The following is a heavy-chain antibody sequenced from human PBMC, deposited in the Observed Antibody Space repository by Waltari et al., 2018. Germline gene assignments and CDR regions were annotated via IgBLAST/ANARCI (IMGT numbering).Heavy chain of an antibody. J-gene: IGHJ5*02. CDR2: IDYTGST. CDR3: ARGGGGDWEWFDP. D-gene: IGHD2-21*02. Sequence: QVQLQESGPSLLKPSETLSLICTVSGGSISGFYWSWVRPPPGKGRDWIGDIDYTGSTNSNPSLKSRVSRSVDTAKNQFSLKLSSWTAADTAFYYCARGGGGDWEWFDPWGQGTLVTVSS. V-gene: IGHV4-59*01. CDR1: GGSISGFY.